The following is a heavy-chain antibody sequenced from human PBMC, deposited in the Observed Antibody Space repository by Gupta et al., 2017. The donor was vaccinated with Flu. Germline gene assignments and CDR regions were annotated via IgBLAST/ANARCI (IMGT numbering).Heavy chain of an antibody. CDR1: GGSIRSGSYY. CDR3: ARGSSSWSARPLLGY. CDR2: IYTSGST. D-gene: IGHD6-13*01. J-gene: IGHJ4*02. Sequence: QVQLQESGPGLVKPSQTLSLTCTVSGGSIRSGSYYWSWIRQHVGKGLEWIGRIYTSGSTNYNPSLKSRVTISVDTSKNQFSLKLSSVTAADTAGYYCARGSSSWSARPLLGYWGQGTLVTVSS. V-gene: IGHV4-61*02.